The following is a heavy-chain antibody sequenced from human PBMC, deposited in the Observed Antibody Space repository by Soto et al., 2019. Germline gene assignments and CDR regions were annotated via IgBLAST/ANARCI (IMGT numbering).Heavy chain of an antibody. CDR1: GGSFSRGGYY. V-gene: IGHV4-31*03. CDR3: ARASYYILTGYYYFYY. Sequence: PSETLSLTCTVSGGSFSRGGYYWSWILQHPGKGLEWIGYIYYSGSPYYNPSLKSRITISVDTSKNQFSLKLSSVTAADTAVYYCARASYYILTGYYYFYYCGQGTLVTVSS. D-gene: IGHD3-9*01. CDR2: IYYSGSP. J-gene: IGHJ4*02.